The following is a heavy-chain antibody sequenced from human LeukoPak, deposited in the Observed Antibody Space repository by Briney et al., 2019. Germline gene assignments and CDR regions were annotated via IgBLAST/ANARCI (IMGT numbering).Heavy chain of an antibody. CDR3: ARAEYSSSWFLEY. J-gene: IGHJ4*02. CDR2: INWNGAAT. Sequence: GGSLRLSCEGSGFTFDDYGISWVRHVPGKGLQWVSGINWNGAATGHGDSVKGRFTVSRDNAKKSLYLQMNSLRAEDTAVYYCARAEYSSSWFLEYWGQGTLVTVSS. D-gene: IGHD6-13*01. V-gene: IGHV3-20*04. CDR1: GFTFDDYG.